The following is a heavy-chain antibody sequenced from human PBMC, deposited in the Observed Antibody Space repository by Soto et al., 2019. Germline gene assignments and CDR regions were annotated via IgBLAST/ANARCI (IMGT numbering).Heavy chain of an antibody. D-gene: IGHD2-21*01. CDR2: INHSGST. CDR1: GGSFSGYY. J-gene: IGHJ5*02. CDR3: ARVTCGGDCYFGRIKNWFDP. Sequence: PSETLSLTCAVYGGSFSGYYWSWIRQPPGKGLEWIGEINHSGSTNYNPSLKSRVTISVDTSKNQFSLKLSSVTAADTAVYYCARVTCGGDCYFGRIKNWFDPWGQGTRVTVSS. V-gene: IGHV4-34*01.